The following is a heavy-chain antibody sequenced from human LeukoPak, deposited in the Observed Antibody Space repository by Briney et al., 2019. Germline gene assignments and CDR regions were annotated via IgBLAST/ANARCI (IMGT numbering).Heavy chain of an antibody. Sequence: ASVKVSCKASGYTFTGYDINRVRQATGQGLEWMGWMNPNSGNTGYAQKFQGRVTMTRNTSISTAYMELSSLRSEDTAVYYCARGLRFLKGSPGAYWGQGTLVTVSS. D-gene: IGHD3-3*01. CDR1: GYTFTGYD. CDR2: MNPNSGNT. V-gene: IGHV1-8*01. CDR3: ARGLRFLKGSPGAY. J-gene: IGHJ4*02.